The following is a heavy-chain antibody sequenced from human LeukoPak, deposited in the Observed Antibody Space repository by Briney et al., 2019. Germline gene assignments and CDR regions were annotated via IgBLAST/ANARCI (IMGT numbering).Heavy chain of an antibody. Sequence: SETLSLTCAVYGESFSGYYWNWIRQPPGKGLEWIGEINDSGSTNYNPSPKSRLTMSVDTSKNQFSLKLSSVTAADTAVYYCARGSRFWLGNFFRQPLFFDYWGQGNLATVSS. V-gene: IGHV4-34*01. J-gene: IGHJ4*02. CDR2: INDSGST. CDR1: GESFSGYY. D-gene: IGHD6-19*01. CDR3: ARGSRFWLGNFFRQPLFFDY.